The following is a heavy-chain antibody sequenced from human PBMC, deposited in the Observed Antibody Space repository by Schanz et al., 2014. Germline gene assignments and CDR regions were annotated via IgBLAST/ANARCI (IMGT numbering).Heavy chain of an antibody. D-gene: IGHD1-1*01. CDR2: ITYNGGTI. V-gene: IGHV3-48*01. J-gene: IGHJ4*02. CDR3: ARDRRNADLDY. CDR1: GFTFSSHS. Sequence: VQLVESGGGVVQPGRSLRLSCSASGFTFSSHSFNWVRQAPGKGLEWISYITYNGGTIYYADSVKGRFTISRDNAKNSLYLEMNSLRAEDTALYYCARDRRNADLDYWGQGTLVTVSS.